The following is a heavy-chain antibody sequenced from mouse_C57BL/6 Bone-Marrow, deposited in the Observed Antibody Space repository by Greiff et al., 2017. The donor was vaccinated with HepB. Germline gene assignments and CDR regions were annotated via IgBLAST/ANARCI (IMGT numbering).Heavy chain of an antibody. Sequence: QVQLQQSGPGLVQPSQRLSITCTVSGFSFTSYGVHWVRQPPGKGLEWLGVIWSGGSTDYNAAFISRLSISKDNSKSQVFFKMNSLQADDTAIYYCAKRWLPHYYAMDYWGQGTSVTVSS. CDR2: IWSGGST. CDR3: AKRWLPHYYAMDY. J-gene: IGHJ4*01. CDR1: GFSFTSYG. V-gene: IGHV2-4*01. D-gene: IGHD2-3*01.